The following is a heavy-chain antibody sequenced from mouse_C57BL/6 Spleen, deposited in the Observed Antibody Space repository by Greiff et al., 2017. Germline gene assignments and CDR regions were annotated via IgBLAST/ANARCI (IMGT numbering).Heavy chain of an antibody. V-gene: IGHV1-80*01. CDR1: GYAFSSYC. CDR3: ARSGVATLVEAMDY. Sequence: QVQLQQSGAELVRPGASVKISCKASGYAFSSYCMNWVKQRPGKGLEWIGQIYPGDGDTNYNGKFKGKATLTADKSSSTAYMQLSSLTSEDSAVYFCARSGVATLVEAMDYWGQGTSVTVSS. D-gene: IGHD1-1*01. J-gene: IGHJ4*01. CDR2: IYPGDGDT.